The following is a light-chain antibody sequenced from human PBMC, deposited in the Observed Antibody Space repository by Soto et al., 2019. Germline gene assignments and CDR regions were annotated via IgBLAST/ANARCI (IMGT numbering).Light chain of an antibody. Sequence: EKVMTQSPATLSVSPGERATLSCRASQSVSSDLAWYQQKPGQAPRLLIYGASTRATSIPARFSGSGSGTEFTLIISSLQSEDFAVYFCQQYNNWPWTFGQGTKVEIK. CDR1: QSVSSD. V-gene: IGKV3-15*01. CDR2: GAS. CDR3: QQYNNWPWT. J-gene: IGKJ1*01.